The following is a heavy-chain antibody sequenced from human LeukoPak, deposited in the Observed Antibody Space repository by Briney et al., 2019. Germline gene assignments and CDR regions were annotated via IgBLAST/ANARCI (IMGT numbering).Heavy chain of an antibody. CDR2: IDWDDDK. J-gene: IGHJ4*02. D-gene: IGHD1-26*01. Sequence: SGPTLVNPTQTLTLTRTFSGFSLSTSGMCVTWIRQPPGKALEWLARIDWDDDKYYSTSLKTRLTISKDTSKNQVVLIMTNMDPVDTATYYCARIRYSGSYFDYWGQGTLVTVSS. V-gene: IGHV2-70*11. CDR1: GFSLSTSGMC. CDR3: ARIRYSGSYFDY.